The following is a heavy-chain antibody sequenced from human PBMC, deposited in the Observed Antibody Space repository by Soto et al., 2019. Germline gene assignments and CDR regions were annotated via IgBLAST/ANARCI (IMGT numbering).Heavy chain of an antibody. CDR2: ISGSGGTT. V-gene: IGHV3-23*01. Sequence: GGSLRLSCAASGFTFISYAMTWVRQAPGKGLEWVSAISGSGGTTYYADSVKGRFTISRDDSKNTLYLQMNSLRAEDTAVYYCAKSIVGATSAFDIWGQGTMVTVSS. CDR3: AKSIVGATSAFDI. CDR1: GFTFISYA. J-gene: IGHJ3*02. D-gene: IGHD1-26*01.